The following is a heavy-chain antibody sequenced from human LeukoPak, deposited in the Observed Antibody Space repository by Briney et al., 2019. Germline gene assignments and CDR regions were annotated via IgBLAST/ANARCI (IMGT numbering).Heavy chain of an antibody. CDR2: IIPIFGTA. D-gene: IGHD1-26*01. V-gene: IGHV1-69*05. CDR3: AREPIVGAAYFDY. CDR1: GGTFSSYA. Sequence: EASVKVSCKASGGTFSSYAISWVRQAPGQGFEWMGGIIPIFGTANYAQKFQGRVTITTDESTSTAYMELSSLRSEDTAVYYCAREPIVGAAYFDYWGQGTLVTVSS. J-gene: IGHJ4*02.